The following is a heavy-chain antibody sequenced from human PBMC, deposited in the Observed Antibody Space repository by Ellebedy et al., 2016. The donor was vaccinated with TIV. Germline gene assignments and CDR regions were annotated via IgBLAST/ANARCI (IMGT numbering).Heavy chain of an antibody. CDR3: ARLIGGTFYCAFDI. V-gene: IGHV3-21*06. J-gene: IGHJ3*02. D-gene: IGHD2-15*01. Sequence: GRFTISRDNAKNSLYLQMNSLRAEDTAVYYCARLIGGTFYCAFDIWGQGTMVTVSS.